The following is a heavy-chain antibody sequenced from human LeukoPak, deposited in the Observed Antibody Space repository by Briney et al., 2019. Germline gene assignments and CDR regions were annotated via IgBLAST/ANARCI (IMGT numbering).Heavy chain of an antibody. V-gene: IGHV3-30*18. J-gene: IGHJ4*02. CDR3: AKPPPNCSSTSCYTDY. CDR1: GFXFSSYG. D-gene: IGHD2-2*02. Sequence: GRSLRLSCAASGFXFSSYGMHWVRQAPGKGLEWVAIISYDGNNKYYADSVKGRFTISRDNSKNTLYLQMNSLRAEDTAVYYCAKPPPNCSSTSCYTDYWGRGTLVTVSS. CDR2: ISYDGNNK.